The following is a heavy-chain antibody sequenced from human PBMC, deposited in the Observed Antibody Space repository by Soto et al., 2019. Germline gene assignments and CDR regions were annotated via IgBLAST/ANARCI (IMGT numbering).Heavy chain of an antibody. CDR3: ARQPAAIMVPPYGMDV. Sequence: QVQLVQSGAEVKKPGASVKVSCKASGYTFTSYGISWVRQAPGQVLEWMGWISAYNGNTNYAQKLQGRVTMTTDTSTSTAYMELRSLRSDDTAVYYCARQPAAIMVPPYGMDVWGQGTTVTVSS. V-gene: IGHV1-18*01. D-gene: IGHD2-2*01. CDR1: GYTFTSYG. CDR2: ISAYNGNT. J-gene: IGHJ6*02.